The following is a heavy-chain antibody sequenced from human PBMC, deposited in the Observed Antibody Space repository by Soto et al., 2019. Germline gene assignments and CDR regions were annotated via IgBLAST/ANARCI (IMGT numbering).Heavy chain of an antibody. CDR2: FDPEDGET. CDR3: ATGRYGSGSQDYYYYGMDV. J-gene: IGHJ6*02. D-gene: IGHD3-10*01. CDR1: GYTLTELS. V-gene: IGHV1-24*01. Sequence: GASVKVSCKVSGYTLTELSMHWVRPAPGKGLEWMGGFDPEDGETIYAQKFQGRVTMTEDTSTDTAYMELSSLRSEDTAVYYCATGRYGSGSQDYYYYGMDVWGQGTTVTVSS.